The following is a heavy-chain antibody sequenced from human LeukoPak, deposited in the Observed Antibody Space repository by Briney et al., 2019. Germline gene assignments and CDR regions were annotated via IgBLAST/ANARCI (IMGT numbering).Heavy chain of an antibody. CDR3: AREYASGCYVDY. V-gene: IGHV3-7*01. CDR2: IKHDGSEK. CDR1: GCTFSNSW. J-gene: IGHJ4*02. D-gene: IGHD3-10*01. Sequence: GGSLRLSCAASGCTFSNSWMSWVRQAPGKGLEWVANIKHDGSEKYYVDFVKGRFTISKDNAKNSLYLQVNSPRAEDTALYYCAREYASGCYVDYWGQGTLVTVSS.